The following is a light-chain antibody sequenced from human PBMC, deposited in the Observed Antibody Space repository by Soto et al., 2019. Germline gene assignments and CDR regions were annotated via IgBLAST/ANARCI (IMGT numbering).Light chain of an antibody. CDR1: NSDIVAYNS. CDR3: SSFTTSGARV. CDR2: DVS. J-gene: IGLJ2*01. Sequence: QSALTQPASVSGSPGQSITISCTGTNSDIVAYNSVSWYQQHPGIAPQLMIYDVSYRPSGISSRFSASKSGNTASLTISGLQAADEADYYCSSFTTSGARVFGGGTKVTVL. V-gene: IGLV2-14*03.